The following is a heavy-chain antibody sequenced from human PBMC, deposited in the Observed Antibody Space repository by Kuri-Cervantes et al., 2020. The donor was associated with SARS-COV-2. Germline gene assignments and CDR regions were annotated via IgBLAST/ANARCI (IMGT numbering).Heavy chain of an antibody. V-gene: IGHV3-48*02. Sequence: GESLKISCAASGFTFSSYSMNWVRQAPGKGLEWVSYISSSSSTIYYADSVKGRFTISRDNAKNSLYLQMNSLRDEDTAVYYCARGRVWVPDYWGQGTLVTVSS. CDR2: ISSSSSTI. CDR1: GFTFSSYS. J-gene: IGHJ4*02. CDR3: ARGRVWVPDY. D-gene: IGHD2-8*01.